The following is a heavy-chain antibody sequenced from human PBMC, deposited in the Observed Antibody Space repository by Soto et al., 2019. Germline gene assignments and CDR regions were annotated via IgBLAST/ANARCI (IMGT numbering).Heavy chain of an antibody. J-gene: IGHJ5*02. D-gene: IGHD3-10*01. V-gene: IGHV1-24*01. CDR3: ATALNRDGSGSYYSGWFDP. CDR1: GYTLTELS. CDR2: FDPEDGET. Sequence: ASVKVSCKVSGYTLTELSMHWVRQAPGKGLEWMGGFDPEDGETIYAQKFQGRVTMTEDTSTDTAYMELSSLRSEDTAVYYCATALNRDGSGSYYSGWFDPWGQGTQVTVSS.